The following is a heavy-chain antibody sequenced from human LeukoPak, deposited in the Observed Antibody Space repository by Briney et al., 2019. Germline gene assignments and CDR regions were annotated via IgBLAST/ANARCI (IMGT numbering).Heavy chain of an antibody. CDR1: GFTFSSYA. D-gene: IGHD6-13*01. CDR2: ISGSGGST. Sequence: PEGSLRLSCAASGFTFSSYAMSWVRQAPGKGLEWVSAISGSGGSTYYADSVKSRFTISRDNSKNTLYLQMNSLRAEDTAVYYCAKARRPIAAPGDFDYWGQGTLVTVSS. CDR3: AKARRPIAAPGDFDY. V-gene: IGHV3-23*01. J-gene: IGHJ4*02.